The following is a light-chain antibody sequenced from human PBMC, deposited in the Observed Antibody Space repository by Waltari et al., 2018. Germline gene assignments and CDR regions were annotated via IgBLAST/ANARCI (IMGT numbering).Light chain of an antibody. CDR1: QNINRW. V-gene: IGKV1D-16*01. J-gene: IGKJ5*01. Sequence: DVQMTQSPSSLSASVGDRVTITCRESQNINRWLDWYQQKPEKLPKSLIYGAYTLHSGVPCRFIGSGSGTEFTLTISSVQPEDFATYYCQQYNNYPITFGQGTRLEIK. CDR2: GAY. CDR3: QQYNNYPIT.